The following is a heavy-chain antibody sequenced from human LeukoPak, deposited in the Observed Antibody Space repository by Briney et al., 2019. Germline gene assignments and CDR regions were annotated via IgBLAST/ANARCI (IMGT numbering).Heavy chain of an antibody. CDR3: ASRRTFRQIAAAATNWFDP. CDR1: GGTFSSYA. J-gene: IGHJ5*02. V-gene: IGHV1-2*02. Sequence: ASVKVSCKASGGTFSSYAISWVRQAPGQGLEWMGWINPNSGGTNYAQKFQGRVTMTRDTSISTAYMELSRLRPDDTAVYYCASRRTFRQIAAAATNWFDPWGQGTLVTVSS. CDR2: INPNSGGT. D-gene: IGHD6-13*01.